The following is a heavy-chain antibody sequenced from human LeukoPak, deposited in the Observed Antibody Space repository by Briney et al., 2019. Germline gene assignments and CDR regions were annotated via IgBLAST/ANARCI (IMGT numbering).Heavy chain of an antibody. D-gene: IGHD3-16*01. J-gene: IGHJ4*02. V-gene: IGHV3-7*01. Sequence: PGGSLRLSCAASGFIFSSYRMSWVRQAPGKGLELVANINQDGSEKYYVDSVKGRFTISRDNAKKSVYLQMNSLRAEDLAVYYCARDILYYDSPVGFGYWGQGTLVTVSS. CDR2: INQDGSEK. CDR1: GFIFSSYR. CDR3: ARDILYYDSPVGFGY.